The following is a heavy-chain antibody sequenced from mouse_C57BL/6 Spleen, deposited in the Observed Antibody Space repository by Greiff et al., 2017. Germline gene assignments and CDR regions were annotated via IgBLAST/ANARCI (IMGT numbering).Heavy chain of an antibody. J-gene: IGHJ1*03. CDR1: GFTFSDYG. CDR3: ARGYYGSSYSYWYFDV. Sequence: EVNVVESGGGLVKPGGSLKLSCAASGFTFSDYGMHWVRQAPEKGLEWVAYISSGSSTIYYADTVKGRFTISRDNAKNTLFLQMTSLRSEDTAMYYCARGYYGSSYSYWYFDVWGTGTTVTVSS. CDR2: ISSGSSTI. D-gene: IGHD1-1*01. V-gene: IGHV5-17*01.